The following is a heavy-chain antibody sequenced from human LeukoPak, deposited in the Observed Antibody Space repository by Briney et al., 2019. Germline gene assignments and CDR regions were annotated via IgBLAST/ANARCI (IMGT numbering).Heavy chain of an antibody. J-gene: IGHJ4*02. Sequence: GGSLRLSCAASGFIVSSNYMSWVRQAPGKGLEWGSVIYSGGTTYYADSVKGRFTISRDNRKNTLYLQMNSLRAEDTAVYYCARARTYSYDSSGHYYPTHFDYWGQGTLVTVS. CDR3: ARARTYSYDSSGHYYPTHFDY. CDR2: IYSGGTT. V-gene: IGHV3-66*01. CDR1: GFIVSSNY. D-gene: IGHD3-22*01.